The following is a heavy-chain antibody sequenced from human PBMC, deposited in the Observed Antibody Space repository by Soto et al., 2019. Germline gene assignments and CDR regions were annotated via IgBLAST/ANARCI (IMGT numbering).Heavy chain of an antibody. CDR1: GGSVYSNGHY. D-gene: IGHD2-15*01. J-gene: IGHJ5*01. CDR2: IDNNGVT. V-gene: IGHV4-39*01. Sequence: SETLSLTCIVSGGSVYSNGHYWGWVRQPPGKGLEWIGSIDNNGVTNYNSSLKSRVTISRDTSKNQFSLRLTSVTAADTAVYYCGNILVGATGPSAADSSCPGILVTL. CDR3: GNILVGATGPSAADS.